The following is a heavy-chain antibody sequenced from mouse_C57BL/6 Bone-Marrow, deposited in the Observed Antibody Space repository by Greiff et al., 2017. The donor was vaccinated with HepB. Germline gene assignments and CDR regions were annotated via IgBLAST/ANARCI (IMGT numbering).Heavy chain of an antibody. CDR2: IDPANGNT. CDR1: GFNIKNTY. Sequence: VQLKESVAELVRPGASVKLSCTASGFNIKNTYMHWVKQRPEQGLEWIGRIDPANGNTKYAPKFQGKATITADTASNTAYLQLSSLTSEGTAIYYCARYDYDGTGGMDYWGQGTSVTVSS. V-gene: IGHV14-3*01. D-gene: IGHD2-4*01. CDR3: ARYDYDGTGGMDY. J-gene: IGHJ4*01.